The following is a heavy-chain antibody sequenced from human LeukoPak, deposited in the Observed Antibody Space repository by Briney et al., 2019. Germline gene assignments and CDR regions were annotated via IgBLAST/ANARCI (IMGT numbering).Heavy chain of an antibody. V-gene: IGHV1-2*02. D-gene: IGHD2-15*01. J-gene: IGHJ4*02. Sequence: ASVTVSFMASGYTFTGYYMHWVRQAPRQGREGMGWINPNSGGTNYAQKYQGRVTMTRDTSISTAYMELSRLRSDDTAVYYCAVPLLHRYCSGGSCYSPFDYWGQGTLVTVSS. CDR3: AVPLLHRYCSGGSCYSPFDY. CDR1: GYTFTGYY. CDR2: INPNSGGT.